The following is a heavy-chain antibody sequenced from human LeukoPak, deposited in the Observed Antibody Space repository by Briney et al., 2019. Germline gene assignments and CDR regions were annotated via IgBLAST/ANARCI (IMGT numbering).Heavy chain of an antibody. J-gene: IGHJ4*02. D-gene: IGHD2-2*01. CDR2: IYYSGST. CDR1: GGSISSYF. V-gene: IGHV4-59*08. Sequence: SETLSLTCTVSGGSISSYFWSWIRQPPGKGLEWIGYIYYSGSTDYNPSLRSRVTISVDTSKNQFSLRLSSVTAADTAVYYCGGDKSTSSSVESWGQGTLVTVSS. CDR3: GGDKSTSSSVES.